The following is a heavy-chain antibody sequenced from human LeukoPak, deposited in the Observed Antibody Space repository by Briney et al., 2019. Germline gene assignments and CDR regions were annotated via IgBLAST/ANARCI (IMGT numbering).Heavy chain of an antibody. CDR1: GASIRSSSHY. CDR3: AGRGQRYFRD. CDR2: IYRFGNT. J-gene: IGHJ1*01. V-gene: IGHV4-61*05. Sequence: SETLSLTCTVSGASIRSSSHYWSWIRQPPGKGLEWIGYIYRFGNTDYNPSLMRRVTISLDTSKKQLSLNLTSVTAADTAVYYCAGRGQRYFRDWGQGTLVTVSS.